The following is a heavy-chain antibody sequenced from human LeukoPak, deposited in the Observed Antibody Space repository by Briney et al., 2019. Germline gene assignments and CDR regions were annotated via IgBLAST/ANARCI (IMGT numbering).Heavy chain of an antibody. Sequence: GESLRLSCAASGFTFSSYAMSWVRQAPGKGLEWVSAISGSGGSKYYADSVKGRFTISRDNSKNTLYLQMNSLRAEDTAVYYCAKGDDFWSGPGLNWFDPWGQGTLVTVSS. D-gene: IGHD3-3*01. V-gene: IGHV3-23*01. CDR2: ISGSGGSK. J-gene: IGHJ5*02. CDR3: AKGDDFWSGPGLNWFDP. CDR1: GFTFSSYA.